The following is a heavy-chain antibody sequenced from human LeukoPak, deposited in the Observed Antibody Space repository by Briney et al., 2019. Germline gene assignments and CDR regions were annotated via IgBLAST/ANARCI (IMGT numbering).Heavy chain of an antibody. D-gene: IGHD4-23*01. Sequence: SETLSLTCSVSGGSIRTTTWWSWVRQPPGKGLEWIGDIFHYGTTNYNPSLKSRVTMSVDTSSNQFSLTLNSVTAADTAVYYCAGWGVDYGGNFEYSDYWGQGTLVTVSS. V-gene: IGHV4-4*02. CDR3: AGWGVDYGGNFEYSDY. J-gene: IGHJ4*02. CDR1: GGSIRTTTW. CDR2: IFHYGTT.